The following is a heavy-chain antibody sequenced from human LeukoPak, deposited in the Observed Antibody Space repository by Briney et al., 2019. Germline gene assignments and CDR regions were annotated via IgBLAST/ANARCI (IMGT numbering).Heavy chain of an antibody. Sequence: PSETLSLTCTVSGGSISSYYWSWIRQPPGKGLEWIGEINHSGSTNYNPSLKSRVTISVDTSKNQFSLKLSSVTAADTAVYYCARARARWLQLDAFDIWGQGTIVTVSS. CDR1: GGSISSYY. CDR3: ARARARWLQLDAFDI. CDR2: INHSGST. J-gene: IGHJ3*02. D-gene: IGHD5-24*01. V-gene: IGHV4-34*01.